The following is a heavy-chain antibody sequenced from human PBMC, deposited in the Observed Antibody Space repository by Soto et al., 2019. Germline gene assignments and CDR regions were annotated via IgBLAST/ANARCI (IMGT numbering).Heavy chain of an antibody. V-gene: IGHV4-34*01. CDR3: ATLRFLEWLPPIAARENDY. Sequence: TSETLSLTCAVYGGSFSGYYWSWIRQPPGKGLEWIGEINHSGSTNYNPSLKSRVTISVDTSKNQFSLKLSSVTAADTAVYYCATLRFLEWLPPIAARENDYWGQGTLVTVSS. CDR2: INHSGST. CDR1: GGSFSGYY. D-gene: IGHD3-3*01. J-gene: IGHJ4*02.